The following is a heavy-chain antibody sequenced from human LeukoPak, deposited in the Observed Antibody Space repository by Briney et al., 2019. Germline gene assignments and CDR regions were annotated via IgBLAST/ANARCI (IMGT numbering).Heavy chain of an antibody. V-gene: IGHV3-23*01. D-gene: IGHD6-19*01. CDR1: GFTFSSYA. Sequence: QSGGSLRLSCAASGFTFSSYAMSWVRQAPGKGLEGVSAISGSGGSTYYADSVKGRFTISRDNSKNTLYLQMNSLRAEDTAVYYCAKPYSSGPGAFDIWGQGTMVTVSS. CDR2: ISGSGGST. J-gene: IGHJ3*02. CDR3: AKPYSSGPGAFDI.